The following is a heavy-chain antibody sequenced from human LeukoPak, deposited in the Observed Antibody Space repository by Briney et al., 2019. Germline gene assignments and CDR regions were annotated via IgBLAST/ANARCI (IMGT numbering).Heavy chain of an antibody. CDR1: GFTFSGYY. Sequence: GGSLRLSCAASGFTFSGYYMTWVRQAPGKGLEWISNIRGSRSGLGSGMYYADSVRGRFTISRDDAKNSLYLQMSSLRAEGTAFYYCARDNNWGFDYWGQGALVTVSS. CDR3: ARDNNWGFDY. CDR2: IRGSRSGLGSGM. D-gene: IGHD7-27*01. V-gene: IGHV3-48*04. J-gene: IGHJ4*02.